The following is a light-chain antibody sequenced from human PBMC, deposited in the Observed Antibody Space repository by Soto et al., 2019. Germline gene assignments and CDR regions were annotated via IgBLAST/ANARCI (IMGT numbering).Light chain of an antibody. J-gene: IGKJ5*01. CDR3: QQYDNLPIT. CDR1: QSVLYSSNNKNY. V-gene: IGKV4-1*01. CDR2: DAS. Sequence: IVMTQSPDSLAVSLGERATINCKSSQSVLYSSNNKNYLAWYQQKPGKAPKLLIYDASNLETGVPSRFSGSGSGTDFTFTISSLQPEDIATYYCQQYDNLPITFGQGTRLEI.